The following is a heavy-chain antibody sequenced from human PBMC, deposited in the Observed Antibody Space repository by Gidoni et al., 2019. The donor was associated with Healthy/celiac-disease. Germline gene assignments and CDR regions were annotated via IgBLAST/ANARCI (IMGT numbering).Heavy chain of an antibody. J-gene: IGHJ4*02. V-gene: IGHV4-31*03. CDR1: GGSIGSGGYY. CDR2: IYYSGGT. CDR3: ARGGDYYDSSGYYDY. Sequence: QVQLQESGPGLVKPSQTLSLTCTVSGGSIGSGGYYWSWIRQPPGKGLEWIGYIYYSGGTYNNPSLKSRVTISVDTSKNQFSLKLSSVPAADTAVYYCARGGDYYDSSGYYDYWGQGTLVTVSS. D-gene: IGHD3-22*01.